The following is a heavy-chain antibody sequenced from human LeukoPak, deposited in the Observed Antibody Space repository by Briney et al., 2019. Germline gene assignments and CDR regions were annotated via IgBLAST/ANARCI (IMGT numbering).Heavy chain of an antibody. V-gene: IGHV1-8*01. CDR1: GYTFTSHD. CDR3: VRVGYGSY. D-gene: IGHD3-10*01. CDR2: MTPITGNT. J-gene: IGHJ4*02. Sequence: ASVKVSCKASGYTFTSHDINWVRHTTGQGLEWMGWMTPITGNTGYAQKFQGRVTLTRGTSISTAYLEVSSLRSEDTAVYYCVRVGYGSYWGQGTLVTVSS.